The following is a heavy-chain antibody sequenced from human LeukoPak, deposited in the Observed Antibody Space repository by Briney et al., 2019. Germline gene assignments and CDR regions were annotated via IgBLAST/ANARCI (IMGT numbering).Heavy chain of an antibody. Sequence: RGESLKISCKGSGYSFTSYWIGWVRQMPGKGLEWMGIIYPGDSDTRYSPSFQGQVTISADKSISTAYLQWSSLKASDTAMYYCASVAYYGSGSYDAFDIWGQGTMVTVSS. CDR2: IYPGDSDT. J-gene: IGHJ3*02. CDR1: GYSFTSYW. V-gene: IGHV5-51*01. D-gene: IGHD3-10*01. CDR3: ASVAYYGSGSYDAFDI.